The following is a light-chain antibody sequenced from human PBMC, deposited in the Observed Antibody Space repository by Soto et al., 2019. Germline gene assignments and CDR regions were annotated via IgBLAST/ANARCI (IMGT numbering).Light chain of an antibody. CDR1: QSVSSSY. CDR3: QQYGSSPKT. Sequence: ELVFTHPPGTLSLSPGERATLSCRASQSVSSSYLAWYQQKPGQAPRLLIYGASSRATGIPDRFSGSGSGTDFTLTISRLEPEDFAVYYCQQYGSSPKTFGQGTKVDIK. CDR2: GAS. J-gene: IGKJ1*01. V-gene: IGKV3-20*01.